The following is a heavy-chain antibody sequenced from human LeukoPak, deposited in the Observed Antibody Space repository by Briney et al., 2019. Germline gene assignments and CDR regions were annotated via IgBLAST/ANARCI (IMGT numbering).Heavy chain of an antibody. V-gene: IGHV1-24*01. D-gene: IGHD3-9*01. CDR3: ARGANYDILTGYYRGYYYYYYMDV. J-gene: IGHJ6*03. CDR2: FDPEDGET. CDR1: GYSLTKLC. Sequence: GASVKVSCKVSGYSLTKLCMHWVRQAPGKGLEWMGNFDPEDGETIYAQKFQGRVTITADKSTSTAYMELSSLRSEDTAVYYCARGANYDILTGYYRGYYYYYYMDVWGKGTTVTVSS.